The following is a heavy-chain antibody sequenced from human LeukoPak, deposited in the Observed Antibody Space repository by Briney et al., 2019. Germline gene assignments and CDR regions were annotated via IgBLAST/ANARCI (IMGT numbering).Heavy chain of an antibody. CDR1: GYLIGTCYS. D-gene: IGHD2/OR15-2a*01. J-gene: IGHJ6*03. V-gene: IGHV4-38-2*02. Sequence: PAETLSLPCSVCGYLIGTCYSLGPLRQTPGKGLEWIGSIYQSGITYQNPSLRSRVTISVDTSLNQFSLKMTSVTAADTAVYYCARDGERAESYMDVWGKGTTVTVSS. CDR3: ARDGERAESYMDV. CDR2: IYQSGIT.